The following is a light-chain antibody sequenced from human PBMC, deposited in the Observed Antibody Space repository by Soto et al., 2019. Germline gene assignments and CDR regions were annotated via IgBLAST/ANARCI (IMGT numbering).Light chain of an antibody. CDR1: SSNIGGNS. J-gene: IGLJ1*01. Sequence: QSVMTQPPSVSAAPGQKVTISCSGSSSNIGGNSVSWYQQLPGTAPKLLIYDDNKRPSGIPDRFSGSKSGTSATLGITGFQTGDEADYYRGSWDSSLSAYVFGTGTQLTVL. CDR2: DDN. V-gene: IGLV1-51*01. CDR3: GSWDSSLSAYV.